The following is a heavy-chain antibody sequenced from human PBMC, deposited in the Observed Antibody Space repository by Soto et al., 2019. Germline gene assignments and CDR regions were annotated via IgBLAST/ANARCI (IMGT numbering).Heavy chain of an antibody. V-gene: IGHV4-39*01. CDR1: GCSINSSSSY. CDR2: IYYSGTS. Sequence: SEXLSLTCTVSGCSINSSSSYWAWIRQPPGKGLEWIGHIYYSGTSYSNPSLKSRLTMSVDTSKSQFSLKLNSVTAADTAVYYCARPQRRWLNADYWGQGILVTVSS. J-gene: IGHJ4*02. D-gene: IGHD5-12*01. CDR3: ARPQRRWLNADY.